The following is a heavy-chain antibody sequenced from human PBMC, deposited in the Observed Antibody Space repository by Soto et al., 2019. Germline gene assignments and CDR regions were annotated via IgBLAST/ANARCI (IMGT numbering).Heavy chain of an antibody. Sequence: SGPTLVNPTHTLTLTFTFSGFSLTTSLVGLVLIRQPPGKALEWLALIYWNDDKRYSPSLRGRLTITKDTSKNQVVLAMTNMDPVDTATYYCANHTTPKATNWLDKWGLGPLVTXS. D-gene: IGHD2-2*01. CDR3: ANHTTPKATNWLDK. CDR1: GFSLTTSLVG. V-gene: IGHV2-5*01. J-gene: IGHJ5*01. CDR2: IYWNDDK.